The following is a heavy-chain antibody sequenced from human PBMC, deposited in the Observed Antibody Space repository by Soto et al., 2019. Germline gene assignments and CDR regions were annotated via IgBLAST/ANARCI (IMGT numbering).Heavy chain of an antibody. CDR2: INHSGST. V-gene: IGHV4-34*01. J-gene: IGHJ4*02. CDR3: ARGRKLWLGDAAKHDY. D-gene: IGHD3-10*01. Sequence: PSETLSLTCAVYGGSFSGYYWSWIRQPPGKGLEWIGEINHSGSTNYNPSLKSRVTISVDTSKNQFSLKLSSVTAADTAVYYCARGRKLWLGDAAKHDYWGQGTLVTVSS. CDR1: GGSFSGYY.